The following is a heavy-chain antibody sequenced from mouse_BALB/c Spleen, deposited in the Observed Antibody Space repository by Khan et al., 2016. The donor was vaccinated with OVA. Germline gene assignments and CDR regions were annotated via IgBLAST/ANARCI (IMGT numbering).Heavy chain of an antibody. Sequence: QIQLVQSGPELKKPGETVKISCKASGYTFTNYGMNWVKQAPGKGLKWMGWINTYTGEPTYADDFKGRFAFSLESSASNAYLQTNNPKNEDTATYVSASNRPPLAYWGQGTLVTVSA. CDR2: INTYTGEP. J-gene: IGHJ3*01. CDR1: GYTFTNYG. V-gene: IGHV9-3-1*01. CDR3: ASNRPPLAY.